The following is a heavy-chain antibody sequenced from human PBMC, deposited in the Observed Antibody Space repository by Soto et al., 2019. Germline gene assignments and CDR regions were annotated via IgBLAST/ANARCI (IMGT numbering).Heavy chain of an antibody. D-gene: IGHD6-19*01. J-gene: IGHJ6*02. CDR1: GFTFSSYA. CDR3: ARDRPSIAVAADEYYYGMDV. CDR2: ISYDGSNK. Sequence: GGSLRLSCAASGFTFSSYAMHWVRQAPGKGLEWVAVISYDGSNKYYADSVKGRFTISRDNSKNTLYLQMNSLRAEDTAVYYCARDRPSIAVAADEYYYGMDVWGQGTTVTVSS. V-gene: IGHV3-30-3*01.